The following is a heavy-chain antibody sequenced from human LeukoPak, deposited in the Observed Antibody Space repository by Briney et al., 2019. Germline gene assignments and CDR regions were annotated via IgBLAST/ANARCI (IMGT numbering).Heavy chain of an antibody. CDR3: ARSIVGEITHWAFDI. CDR2: ISYDGSNK. CDR1: GFSFSDYA. V-gene: IGHV3-30*04. J-gene: IGHJ3*02. D-gene: IGHD1-26*01. Sequence: GGSLRLSCEASGFSFSDYAMHWVRQAPGKGLEWVAVISYDGSNKYYTDSVKGRFTISRDNSKNRLYLQMNSLRADDTAVYFCARSIVGEITHWAFDIWGQGTMVTISS.